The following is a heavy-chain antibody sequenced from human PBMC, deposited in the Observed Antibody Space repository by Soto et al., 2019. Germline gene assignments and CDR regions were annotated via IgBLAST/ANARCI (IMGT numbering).Heavy chain of an antibody. CDR3: ARGGVAARKGRWFDP. CDR1: GGSLSDYY. D-gene: IGHD6-6*01. V-gene: IGHV4-59*01. CDR2: IHYSGST. Sequence: QVQLQESGPGLVKPSETLSLTCTVSGGSLSDYYWTWIRQPPGKGLEWIGYIHYSGSTNYNPSLKSPVTISVDTSKNQFALKLRSVTAADTAMYHCARGGVAARKGRWFDPWGQGAPVTVSS. J-gene: IGHJ5*02.